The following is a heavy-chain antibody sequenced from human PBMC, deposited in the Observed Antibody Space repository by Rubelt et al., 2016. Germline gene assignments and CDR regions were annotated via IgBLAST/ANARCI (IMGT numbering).Heavy chain of an antibody. Sequence: GQGLEWVSAISGSGGSTYYADSVKGRFTISRDNSKNTLYLQMNSLRAEDTAVYYCAGDYVWGGYDYYYYGMDVWGQGTTVTVSS. V-gene: IGHV3-23*01. CDR2: ISGSGGST. CDR3: AGDYVWGGYDYYYYGMDV. D-gene: IGHD3-16*01. J-gene: IGHJ6*02.